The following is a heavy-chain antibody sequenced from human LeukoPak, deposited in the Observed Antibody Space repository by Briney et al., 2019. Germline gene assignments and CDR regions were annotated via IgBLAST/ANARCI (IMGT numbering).Heavy chain of an antibody. D-gene: IGHD3-22*01. CDR2: ISAYNGNT. CDR1: GYTFTSYG. V-gene: IGHV1-18*01. Sequence: ASVKVSCKASGYTFTSYGISWVRQAPGQGLEWMGWISAYNGNTNYAQKLQGRVTTTTDTSTSTAYMELRSLRSDDTAVYYCARGGYPRYRSGYYLPGDFFDYWGREPWSPSPQ. J-gene: IGHJ4*02. CDR3: ARGGYPRYRSGYYLPGDFFDY.